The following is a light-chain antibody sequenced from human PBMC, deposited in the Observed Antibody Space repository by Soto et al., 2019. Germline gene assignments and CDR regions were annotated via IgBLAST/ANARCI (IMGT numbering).Light chain of an antibody. CDR2: DAS. V-gene: IGKV3-11*01. CDR1: QSVSSY. CDR3: QQSSNWPLLT. Sequence: EIVLTQSPATLSLSPGERATLSCRASQSVSSYLAWYQQKPGQAPRLLIYDASNRAIDIPARFSGSGSGTDFTLTISSLEPEDFAVYYCQQSSNWPLLTFGGGTKVEIK. J-gene: IGKJ4*01.